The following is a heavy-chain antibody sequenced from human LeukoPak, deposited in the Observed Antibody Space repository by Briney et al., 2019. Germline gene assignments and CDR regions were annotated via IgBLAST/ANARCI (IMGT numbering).Heavy chain of an antibody. Sequence: GGSLRLSCVVSGFSFGSYPMSWVRQAPGKGLEWVSVISETGGVTHYADSMKGRFTISRDNIKNTLNLQMNSLRAEDTAIYYCAKDSSHYLGSSDYWGQGTLVTVSS. CDR1: GFSFGSYP. J-gene: IGHJ4*02. CDR2: ISETGGVT. V-gene: IGHV3-23*01. D-gene: IGHD6-6*01. CDR3: AKDSSHYLGSSDY.